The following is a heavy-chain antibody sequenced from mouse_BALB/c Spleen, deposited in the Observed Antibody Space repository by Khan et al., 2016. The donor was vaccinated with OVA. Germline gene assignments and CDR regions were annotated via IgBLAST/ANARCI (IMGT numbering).Heavy chain of an antibody. CDR1: GYTFSSYW. V-gene: IGHV1-9*01. CDR2: FLPGRGTI. D-gene: IGHD4-1*01. CDR3: ARGAGTTYGMDY. J-gene: IGHJ4*01. Sequence: QVQLQQSGAELMKPGASVKISCKATGYTFSSYWIEWVKQRPGHDLEWIGEFLPGRGTINYNEKFRGKATFTAETSSNIVYMQLNSLTSEDSAVFYCARGAGTTYGMDYWGQGTSVTVSS.